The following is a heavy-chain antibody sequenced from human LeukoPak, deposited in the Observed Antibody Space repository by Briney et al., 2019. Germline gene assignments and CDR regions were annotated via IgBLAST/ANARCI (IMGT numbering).Heavy chain of an antibody. J-gene: IGHJ4*02. CDR2: IYTDGRT. V-gene: IGHV3-53*01. D-gene: IGHD4-17*01. CDR3: ANEIRPNDY. CDR1: GFTVSNNY. Sequence: GGSLRLSCAASGFTVSNNYMTWVRQAPGKGLEWVSVIYTDGRTHYADTVKGRFTVSRDSSENTLYLQMSSLRAEDTAVYYCANEIRPNDYWGQGTQVTVSS.